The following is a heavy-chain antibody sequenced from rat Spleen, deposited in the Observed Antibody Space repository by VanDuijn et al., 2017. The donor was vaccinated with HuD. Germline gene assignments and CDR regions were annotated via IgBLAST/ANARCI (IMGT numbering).Heavy chain of an antibody. CDR1: GFNFRDYA. V-gene: IGHV5-17*01. CDR3: ASHGPRISRFAY. J-gene: IGHJ3*01. D-gene: IGHD1-6*01. CDR2: ILYDDTNI. Sequence: EVQLVESGGGLVQPGRSLKLSCAASGFNFRDYAMAWVRQAPKKGLEWVATILYDDTNIYYRDSVKGRFTISRDNTKNTLYLQMDSLRSEDTATYYCASHGPRISRFAYWGQGTLVTVSS.